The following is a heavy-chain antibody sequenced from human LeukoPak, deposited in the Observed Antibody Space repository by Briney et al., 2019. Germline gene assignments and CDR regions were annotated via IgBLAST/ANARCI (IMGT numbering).Heavy chain of an antibody. V-gene: IGHV3-23*01. J-gene: IGHJ4*02. CDR1: GYTYSSYA. CDR3: EKEVNRMATIDKFDY. Sequence: GGSLRLSCASSGYTYSSYAMSGVRQAPGKGLEWVSGISGSGGSTYYADYVKDRFSSSTENSNNTLYLQKNSLRAEETAVYYCEKEVNRMATIDKFDYWGQGTLVTVSS. CDR2: ISGSGGST. D-gene: IGHD5-24*01.